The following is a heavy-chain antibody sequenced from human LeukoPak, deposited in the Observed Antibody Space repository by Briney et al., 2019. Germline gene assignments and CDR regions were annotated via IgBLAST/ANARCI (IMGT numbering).Heavy chain of an antibody. CDR2: IGSNGRST. V-gene: IGHV3-64D*06. CDR1: GFTFDRFA. D-gene: IGHD6-19*01. J-gene: IGHJ4*02. Sequence: GGSLRLSCSASGFTFDRFAMHWVRQAPGKGLEYLSGIGSNGRSTHNADSVKGRFTISRDNSKNTLFLQMTNLRAEDTAVYYCVNQISGWVYWGQGTLVTVSS. CDR3: VNQISGWVY.